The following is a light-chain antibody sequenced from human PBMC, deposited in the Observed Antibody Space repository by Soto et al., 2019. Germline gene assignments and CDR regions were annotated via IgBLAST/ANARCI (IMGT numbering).Light chain of an antibody. V-gene: IGLV2-11*01. Sequence: QSVLTQPRSVSGSPGQSVTISCTGTSSNVGGYNFVSWYQQHPGKAPKLMIYDVSQRPSGVPDRFSGSKSGNTASLTISGLQADDEADYYCCSYAGSYTYVFGTATKVTVL. CDR3: CSYAGSYTYV. CDR2: DVS. CDR1: SSNVGGYNF. J-gene: IGLJ1*01.